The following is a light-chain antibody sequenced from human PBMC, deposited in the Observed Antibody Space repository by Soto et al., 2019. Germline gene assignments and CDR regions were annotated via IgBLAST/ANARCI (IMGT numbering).Light chain of an antibody. CDR1: SSDVGGYNY. J-gene: IGLJ1*01. CDR3: CSYAGSYLLYV. V-gene: IGLV2-11*01. Sequence: QSALTQPRSVSGSPGQSVTISCTGTSSDVGGYNYVSWYQQHPGKAPKLMIYDVSKRPSGVPDRFSGSKSGNTASLTISGLQAEYEANYYCCSYAGSYLLYVFGTGTKAPV. CDR2: DVS.